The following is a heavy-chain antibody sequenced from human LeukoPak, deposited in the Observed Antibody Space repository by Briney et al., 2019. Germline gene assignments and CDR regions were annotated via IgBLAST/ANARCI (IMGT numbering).Heavy chain of an antibody. CDR1: GFTFSSYA. Sequence: PGGSLRLSCAASGFTFSSYAMHWVRQAPGKGLEWVAVISYDGSNKYYADSVKGRFTISRDNSKNTLYLQMNSLRAEDTAVYYCARDVVWFGELFSDYCPDYWGQGTLVTVSS. J-gene: IGHJ4*02. D-gene: IGHD3-10*01. CDR3: ARDVVWFGELFSDYCPDY. CDR2: ISYDGSNK. V-gene: IGHV3-30-3*01.